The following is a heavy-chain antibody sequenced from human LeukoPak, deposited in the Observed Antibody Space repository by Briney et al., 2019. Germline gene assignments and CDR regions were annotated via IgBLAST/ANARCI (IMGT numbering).Heavy chain of an antibody. CDR1: GFSISTYG. Sequence: GGSLRLSCAASGFSISTYGVSWVRQPPGKGLEWVSGITGTGGSTYYADSVKGRFTVSRDTSKNTLYLQMNSLRAEDTAIYYCAKDHRTAVAGFYYWGQGTLVTVSS. J-gene: IGHJ4*02. CDR3: AKDHRTAVAGFYY. CDR2: ITGTGGST. D-gene: IGHD6-19*01. V-gene: IGHV3-23*01.